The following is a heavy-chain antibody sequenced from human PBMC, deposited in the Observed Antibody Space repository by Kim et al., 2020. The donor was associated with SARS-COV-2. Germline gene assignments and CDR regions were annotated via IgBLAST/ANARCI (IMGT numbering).Heavy chain of an antibody. D-gene: IGHD5-18*01. CDR1: GFAFNDYY. V-gene: IGHV3-11*01. CDR3: GRAGGGYTAGDY. J-gene: IGHJ4*02. Sequence: GGSLRLSCAASGFAFNDYYLTWIRQAPGKGLEWISHISSGGSSMYYADSVKGRFAISRDNGKNSVYLHMNSLRAEDTAVYYCGRAGGGYTAGDYWGQGTLVTVSS. CDR2: ISSGGSSM.